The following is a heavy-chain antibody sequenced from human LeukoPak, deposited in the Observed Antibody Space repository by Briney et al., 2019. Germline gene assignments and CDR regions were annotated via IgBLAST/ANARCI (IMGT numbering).Heavy chain of an antibody. V-gene: IGHV3-21*01. Sequence: GGSLRLSCAASGLTFSSYSMNWVRQAPGKGLEWVSSISSSSSYIYYADSVKGRFTISRDNAKNSLYLQMNSLRAEDTAVYYCARGLRDGYNPYDYWGQGTLVTVSS. CDR3: ARGLRDGYNPYDY. CDR1: GLTFSSYS. J-gene: IGHJ4*02. D-gene: IGHD5-24*01. CDR2: ISSSSSYI.